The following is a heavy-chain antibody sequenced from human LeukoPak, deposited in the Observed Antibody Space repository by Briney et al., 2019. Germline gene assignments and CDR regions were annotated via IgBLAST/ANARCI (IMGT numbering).Heavy chain of an antibody. CDR2: INHSGST. CDR3: ARGLGRIDY. V-gene: IGHV4-34*01. CDR1: GGSFSGYY. J-gene: IGHJ4*02. Sequence: SETLSLTCAVYGGSFSGYYWSWIRQPPGKGLEWIGEINHSGSTNYNPSLKSRVTISVDTSKNQFSLKLSSVTAADTAVYYCARGLGRIDYWGQGTLVTVSS.